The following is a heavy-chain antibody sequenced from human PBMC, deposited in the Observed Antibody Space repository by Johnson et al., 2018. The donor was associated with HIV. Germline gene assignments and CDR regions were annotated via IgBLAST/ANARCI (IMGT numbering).Heavy chain of an antibody. Sequence: VQLLESGGGLVQPGGSLRLSCVASGFTVSSSYMSWVRQAPGKGLEWVSVIYSDGSTYYADSVKGRFSISRDNSKNTVYLQMNSLTADDTAIYYCAREGSGSYQIWGQGTMVTVSS. CDR3: AREGSGSYQI. CDR1: GFTVSSSY. D-gene: IGHD1-26*01. V-gene: IGHV3-66*01. CDR2: IYSDGST. J-gene: IGHJ3*02.